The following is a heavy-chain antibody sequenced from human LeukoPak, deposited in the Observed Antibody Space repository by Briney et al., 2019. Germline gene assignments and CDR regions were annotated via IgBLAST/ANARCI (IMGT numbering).Heavy chain of an antibody. J-gene: IGHJ4*02. CDR2: ISGSGGST. Sequence: GGSLRLSCAASGFTFSSYAMSWVSQAPGKGLEWVSAISGSGGSTYYADSVKGRFTISRDNSKNTLYLQVNSLRAEDTAVYYCATQIVLRFLEWLSRASDYWGQGTLVTVSS. CDR3: ATQIVLRFLEWLSRASDY. CDR1: GFTFSSYA. D-gene: IGHD3-3*01. V-gene: IGHV3-23*01.